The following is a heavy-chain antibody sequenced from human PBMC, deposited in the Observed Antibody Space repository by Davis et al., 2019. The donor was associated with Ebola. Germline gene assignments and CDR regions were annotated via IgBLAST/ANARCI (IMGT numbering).Heavy chain of an antibody. Sequence: SETLSLTCTVSGGSISSYYWSWIRQPPGKGLEWIGYNYYSGSTNYNPSLKSRVTISVDTSKNQFSLKLSSVTAADTAVYYCARSGLSFGVVKYHYGMDAWGKGTTVTVSS. V-gene: IGHV4-59*08. D-gene: IGHD3-3*01. CDR2: NYYSGST. CDR1: GGSISSYY. CDR3: ARSGLSFGVVKYHYGMDA. J-gene: IGHJ6*04.